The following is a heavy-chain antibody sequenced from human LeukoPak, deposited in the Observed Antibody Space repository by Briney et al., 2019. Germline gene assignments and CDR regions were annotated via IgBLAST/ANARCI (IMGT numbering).Heavy chain of an antibody. V-gene: IGHV4-39*07. CDR2: IHHNGSP. D-gene: IGHD1-1*01. Sequence: SETLSLTCTVSGGSISSVRYYWGWIRQPPGKGLEWIGSIHHNGSPYYNPSLKSRVTISVDTSKNQFSLKLSSVTAADTAVYYCARDSHNPPPFDYYYKDVWGKGTTVTVSS. CDR1: GGSISSVRYY. J-gene: IGHJ6*03. CDR3: ARDSHNPPPFDYYYKDV.